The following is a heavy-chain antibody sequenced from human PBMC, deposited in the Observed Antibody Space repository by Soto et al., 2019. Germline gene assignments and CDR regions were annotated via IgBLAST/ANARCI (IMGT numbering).Heavy chain of an antibody. CDR3: EKGFTGTYPYWFDP. Sequence: HPWGSLRLSCTASGFTFSDHAMTWVRQAPGRGLEWVSTIIGSGSRTYYADSVKGRFTISRDNSKNTLYLQMDSLRAEDTALYHREKGFTGTYPYWFDPWGQGTLVTVSS. V-gene: IGHV3-23*01. J-gene: IGHJ5*02. CDR1: GFTFSDHA. D-gene: IGHD1-26*01. CDR2: IIGSGSRT.